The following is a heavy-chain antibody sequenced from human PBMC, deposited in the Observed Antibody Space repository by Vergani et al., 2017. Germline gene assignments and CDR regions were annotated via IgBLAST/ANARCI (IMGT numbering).Heavy chain of an antibody. CDR2: ISWNSCSI. D-gene: IGHD3-22*01. V-gene: IGHV3-9*01. J-gene: IGHJ4*02. CDR1: GFTFDDYA. CDR3: AKDIAYYYDSSGNGGYFDY. Sequence: EVQLVESGGGLVQPGRSLRLSCAASGFTFDDYAMHWVRQAPGKGREWVSGISWNSCSIGYADSVKGRFPISRDNAKNSLYLQMNSLRAEDTALYYCAKDIAYYYDSSGNGGYFDYWGQGTLVTVSS.